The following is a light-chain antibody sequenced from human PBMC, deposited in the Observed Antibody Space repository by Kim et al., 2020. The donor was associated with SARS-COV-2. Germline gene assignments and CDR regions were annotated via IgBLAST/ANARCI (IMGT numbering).Light chain of an antibody. CDR1: TSNIGTNY. J-gene: IGLJ2*01. CDR3: GTWDSSLSAGV. Sequence: GQKVTISCSGSTSNIGTNYVSWYQQLPGTAPKLLIYDSTERPSGIPDRFSASKSGASATLGITGLQTGDEAVYYCGTWDSSLSAGVFGVGTQLTVL. V-gene: IGLV1-51*01. CDR2: DST.